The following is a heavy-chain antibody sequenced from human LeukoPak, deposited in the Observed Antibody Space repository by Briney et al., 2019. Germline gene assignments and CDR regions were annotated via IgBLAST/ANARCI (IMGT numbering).Heavy chain of an antibody. CDR1: GCTFSSYA. CDR2: SNPIFGTA. Sequence: ASVKVSCKASGCTFSSYAISWVRQAPAQGLEWMGRSNPIFGTANYAQKFQGRVTITTDESTSTAYMELSSLRSEDTAVYYCARETYYYDSSGYYKVYYFDYWGQGTLVTVSS. J-gene: IGHJ4*02. CDR3: ARETYYYDSSGYYKVYYFDY. D-gene: IGHD3-22*01. V-gene: IGHV1-69*05.